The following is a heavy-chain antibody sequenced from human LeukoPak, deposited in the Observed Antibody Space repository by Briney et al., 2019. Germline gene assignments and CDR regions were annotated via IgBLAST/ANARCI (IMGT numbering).Heavy chain of an antibody. CDR2: IYYSGST. V-gene: IGHV4-59*01. CDR1: GGSFSGYY. CDR3: ARGRPIFGVAFPRFDP. Sequence: SETLSLTCAVYGGSFSGYYWSWIRQPPGKGLEWIGYIYYSGSTNYNPSLKSRVTISVDTSKNQFSLKLSSVTAADTAVYYCARGRPIFGVAFPRFDPWGQGTLVTVSS. D-gene: IGHD3-3*01. J-gene: IGHJ5*02.